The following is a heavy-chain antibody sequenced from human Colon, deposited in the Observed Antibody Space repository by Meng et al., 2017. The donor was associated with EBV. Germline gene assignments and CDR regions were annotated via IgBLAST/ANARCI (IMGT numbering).Heavy chain of an antibody. CDR3: ARVRVIPAAVGFDY. CDR2: IYRVGGT. CDR1: GGSISSSDW. V-gene: IGHV4-4*02. D-gene: IGHD2-2*01. Sequence: VQRQWTGPGLVVPSGTLSLTFTVAGGSISSSDWWSWVRQPPGKGLEWIVEIYRVGGTNYNPSFKSRVTISVDTSNNHFSLKLSYVTAADTAVYYCARVRVIPAAVGFDYWGQGTLVTVSS. J-gene: IGHJ4*02.